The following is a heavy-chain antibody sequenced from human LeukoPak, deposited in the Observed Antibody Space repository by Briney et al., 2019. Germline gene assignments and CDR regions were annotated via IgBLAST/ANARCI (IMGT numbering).Heavy chain of an antibody. CDR3: ARGVGYGDYGGYYFDY. V-gene: IGHV1-46*01. D-gene: IGHD4-17*01. J-gene: IGHJ4*02. CDR1: GYTFTSYY. Sequence: ASVKVSCKASGYTFTSYYMHWVRQAPGQGLEWMGIINPSGGSTSYAQKFQGRVTMTRDTSISTAYMELSRMRSDDTAVYYCARGVGYGDYGGYYFDYWGQGTLVTVSS. CDR2: INPSGGST.